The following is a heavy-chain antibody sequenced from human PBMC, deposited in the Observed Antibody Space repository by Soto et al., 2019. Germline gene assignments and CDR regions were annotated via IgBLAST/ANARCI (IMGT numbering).Heavy chain of an antibody. CDR3: SQWSGYGAS. D-gene: IGHD5-18*01. Sequence: EVHLLESGGGLVQPGGSLRLSCAASGFTFSSHSMTWVRQAPGKGLEWISGISNNNVDTFYAESVKGRFTISRDNSKNTVSLQMNSLRADDTARYFCSQWSGYGASWGQGTLLIVSS. J-gene: IGHJ4*02. V-gene: IGHV3-23*01. CDR2: ISNNNVDT. CDR1: GFTFSSHS.